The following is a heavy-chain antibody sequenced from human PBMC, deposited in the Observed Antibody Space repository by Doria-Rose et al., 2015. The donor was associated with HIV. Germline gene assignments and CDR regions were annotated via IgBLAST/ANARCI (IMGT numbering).Heavy chain of an antibody. CDR3: ARGFTGCFDL. Sequence: VQLQESGPGLVKPPETLSLTCTVSGGSISSSSYYWGWIRQPPGKGLEWIGSIYYSGSTYYNPSLKSRVTISVDTSKNQFSLKLSSVTAADTAVYYCARGFTGCFDLWGRGTLVTVSS. CDR2: IYYSGST. J-gene: IGHJ2*01. CDR1: GGSISSSSYY. V-gene: IGHV4-39*07. D-gene: IGHD3-9*01.